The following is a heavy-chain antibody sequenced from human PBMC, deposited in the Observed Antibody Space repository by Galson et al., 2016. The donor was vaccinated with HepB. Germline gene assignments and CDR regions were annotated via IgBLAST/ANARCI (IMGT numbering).Heavy chain of an antibody. CDR2: SYVGGST. Sequence: SETLSLTCIISGASISGSTYYWDWIRQPPGKGLEWIASSYVGGSTYSDTSLRSRLTISFDPSKNHFSLRLSSVTAADTAVYYCARPRLPHYYYGMDVWGQGTTVTASS. CDR1: GASISGSTYY. V-gene: IGHV4-39*02. CDR3: ARPRLPHYYYGMDV. J-gene: IGHJ6*02.